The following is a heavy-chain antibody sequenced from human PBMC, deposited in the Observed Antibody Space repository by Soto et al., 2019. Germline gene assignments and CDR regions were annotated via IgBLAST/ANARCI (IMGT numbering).Heavy chain of an antibody. J-gene: IGHJ5*02. D-gene: IGHD2-15*01. CDR3: TKGDSSGYFDPSAGYSTPDH. CDR1: GFIFKDFA. V-gene: IGHV3-23*01. Sequence: EVQLFESGGGLVEPGESLRLSGAASGFIFKDFAMSWVRQAPGNGLEWVSTITTSDVIPYSADSVRGRLTIPRDNSANTLFLKMSSLRGDDTAKYYCTKGDSSGYFDPSAGYSTPDHWGQGTLVTVSS. CDR2: ITTSDVIP.